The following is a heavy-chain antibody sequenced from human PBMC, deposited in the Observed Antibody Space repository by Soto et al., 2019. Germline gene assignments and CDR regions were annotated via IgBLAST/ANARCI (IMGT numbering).Heavy chain of an antibody. Sequence: GASVKVSCKASGGTFSSYAISWVRQAPGQGLEWMGGIIPIFGTANYAQKFQGRVTITADESTSTAYMELSSLRSEDTAVYYCARDNSDSSGYAAPTAYYYYGMDVWGQGPTVTVSS. CDR2: IIPIFGTA. CDR3: ARDNSDSSGYAAPTAYYYYGMDV. CDR1: GGTFSSYA. J-gene: IGHJ6*02. D-gene: IGHD3-22*01. V-gene: IGHV1-69*13.